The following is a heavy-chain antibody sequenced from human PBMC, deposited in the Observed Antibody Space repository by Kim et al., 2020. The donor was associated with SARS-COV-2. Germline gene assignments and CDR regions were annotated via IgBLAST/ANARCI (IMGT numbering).Heavy chain of an antibody. CDR2: NK. Sequence: NKFYADSVKGRFIISRDNSKNTLDLQMNSLRPEDTAVYYCATDRPHMDVWGQGTTVTVSS. CDR3: ATDRPHMDV. V-gene: IGHV3-30*02. J-gene: IGHJ6*01.